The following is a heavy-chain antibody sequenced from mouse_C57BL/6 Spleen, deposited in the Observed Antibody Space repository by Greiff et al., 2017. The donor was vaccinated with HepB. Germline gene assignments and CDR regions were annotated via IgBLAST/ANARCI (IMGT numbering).Heavy chain of an antibody. J-gene: IGHJ4*01. Sequence: VQLQQSVAELARPGASVKLSCKASGYTFTSYGISWVKQRTGQGLEWIGEIYPRSGNTYYNEKFKGKATLTADKSSSTAYMELRSLTSEDSAVYFCASSHYYGSSNAMDYWGQGTSVTVSS. CDR3: ASSHYYGSSNAMDY. D-gene: IGHD1-1*01. CDR2: IYPRSGNT. CDR1: GYTFTSYG. V-gene: IGHV1-81*01.